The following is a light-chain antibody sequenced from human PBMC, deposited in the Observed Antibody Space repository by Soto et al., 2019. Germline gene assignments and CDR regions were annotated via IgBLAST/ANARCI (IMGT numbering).Light chain of an antibody. CDR3: QQSYTYPPWT. V-gene: IGKV1-39*01. CDR2: SAS. Sequence: DIQMTQSPSSLSASVGDRGTISCRAAQSISTYLNWYQQTPGTAPRLLIYSASSVKTGVPPRFSGSGSGRDFTLTISSLRPEDIATYFCQQSYTYPPWTLGQVTKV. J-gene: IGKJ1*01. CDR1: QSISTY.